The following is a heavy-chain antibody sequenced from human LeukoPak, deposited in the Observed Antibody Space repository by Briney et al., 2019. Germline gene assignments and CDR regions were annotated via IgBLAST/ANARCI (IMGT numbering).Heavy chain of an antibody. CDR3: ARLGSSGS. CDR1: GFTFSSYA. V-gene: IGHV3-30*04. Sequence: PGRSLRLSCAASGFTFSSYAMHWVRQAPGKGLEWVAVISYDGSNKYYADSVKGRFTISRDNSKNTLYLQMNSLRAEDTAVYSCARLGSSGSWGQGTTVTVSS. D-gene: IGHD3-22*01. CDR2: ISYDGSNK. J-gene: IGHJ6*02.